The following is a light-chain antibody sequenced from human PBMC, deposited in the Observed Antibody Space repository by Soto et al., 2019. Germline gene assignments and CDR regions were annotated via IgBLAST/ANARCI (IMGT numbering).Light chain of an antibody. J-gene: IGKJ1*01. V-gene: IGKV1-5*01. CDR1: QRMTSW. Sequence: DIQMTQSPSTLSASVGDRATITCRASQRMTSWLAWYQQKPGKAPKVLIYDASSLESGVPSRFSGSESGTEFTLTISSLQPDDIATYYCQQYTENSGTFGQGTKVDI. CDR2: DAS. CDR3: QQYTENSGT.